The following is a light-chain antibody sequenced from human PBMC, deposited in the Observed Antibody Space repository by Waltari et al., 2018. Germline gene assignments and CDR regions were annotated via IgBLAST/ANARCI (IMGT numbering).Light chain of an antibody. Sequence: QPVLIQPPSSYASPGESAGLTCTLPSAINVDAFIIYWYQQKPGSPPRFLLYYKSAPGKAQGSGVPSRFSGSKDASANAGILLISGLQSEDEADYYCMFWPNNVWVFGGGTKLTVL. CDR2: YKSAPGK. V-gene: IGLV5-37*01. CDR1: SAINVDAFI. J-gene: IGLJ3*02. CDR3: MFWPNNVWV.